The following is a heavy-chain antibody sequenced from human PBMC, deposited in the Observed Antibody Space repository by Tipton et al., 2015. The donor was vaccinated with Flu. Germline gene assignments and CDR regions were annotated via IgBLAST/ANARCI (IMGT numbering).Heavy chain of an antibody. J-gene: IGHJ5*01. D-gene: IGHD2-15*01. CDR1: GDSIGSDYF. CDR2: TYTNGDT. V-gene: IGHV4-61*02. CDR3: ARDSGAYPLGFDP. Sequence: TLSLTCSVSGDSIGSDYFWGWIRQSAGKGLEWIGLTYTNGDTTYNPSLKSRVTISIDTSKNQLSLTLTSVTAADTAVYYCARDSGAYPLGFDPWGRGTLVTVSS.